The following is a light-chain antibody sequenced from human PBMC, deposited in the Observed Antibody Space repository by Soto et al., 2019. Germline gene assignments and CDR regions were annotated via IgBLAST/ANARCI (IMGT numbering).Light chain of an antibody. J-gene: IGLJ3*02. CDR2: LNSDGSH. Sequence: QLVLTQSPSASASLGASVKLTCTLSSGHSSYAIAWHQQQPKKGPRYLMKLNSDGSHSKGDGIPDRFSGSSSGAERYLTISSLQSEDVADYYCQTWGTGIPWVFGGGTKVTVL. CDR1: SGHSSYA. V-gene: IGLV4-69*01. CDR3: QTWGTGIPWV.